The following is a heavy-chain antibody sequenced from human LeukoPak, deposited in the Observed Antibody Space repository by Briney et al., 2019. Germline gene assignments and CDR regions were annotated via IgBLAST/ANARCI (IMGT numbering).Heavy chain of an antibody. CDR1: GFTFSSYS. J-gene: IGHJ4*02. Sequence: GGSLRLSCAASGFTFSSYSMNWVRQAPGKGLEWVSSISSSSSYIYYADSVKGRFTISRDNAKNSLYLQMNSLRAEDTAVYYCARDLNGYDFWSGYYTEPYYFDYWGQGTLVTVSS. V-gene: IGHV3-21*04. CDR2: ISSSSSYI. D-gene: IGHD3-3*01. CDR3: ARDLNGYDFWSGYYTEPYYFDY.